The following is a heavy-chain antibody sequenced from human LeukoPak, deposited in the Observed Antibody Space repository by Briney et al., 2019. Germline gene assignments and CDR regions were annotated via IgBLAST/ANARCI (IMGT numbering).Heavy chain of an antibody. Sequence: PGGSLRLSCAASGFTFSTYTMYWVRHPPGKRLEWVSIIGSSGGGIHYADSVKGRFTISRDNSKNALYLQMNSLRAEDTAVYYCAKDVMAPHGYSSGSTRPAFGSGMDVWGQGTTVTVSS. CDR1: GFTFSTYT. J-gene: IGHJ6*02. D-gene: IGHD6-19*01. CDR3: AKDVMAPHGYSSGSTRPAFGSGMDV. V-gene: IGHV3-23*01. CDR2: IGSSGGGI.